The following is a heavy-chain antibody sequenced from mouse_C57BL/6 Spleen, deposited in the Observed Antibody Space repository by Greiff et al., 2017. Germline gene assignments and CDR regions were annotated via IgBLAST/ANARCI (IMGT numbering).Heavy chain of an antibody. J-gene: IGHJ4*01. CDR2: IRNKANGYTT. CDR3: ARYPDASYAMDY. CDR1: GFTFTDYY. D-gene: IGHD2-3*01. Sequence: EVKLLESGGGLVQPGGSLSLSCAASGFTFTDYYMSWVRQPPGKALEWLGFIRNKANGYTTEYSASVKGRFTISRDNSQSILYLQMNALRAEDSATYYCARYPDASYAMDYWGQGTSVTVSS. V-gene: IGHV7-3*01.